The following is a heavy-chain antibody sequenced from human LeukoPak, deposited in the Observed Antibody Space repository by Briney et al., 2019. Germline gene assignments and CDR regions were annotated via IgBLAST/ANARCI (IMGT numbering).Heavy chain of an antibody. J-gene: IGHJ4*02. CDR1: GGSFSGYY. CDR3: ARGRGYSGYTRGFRY. V-gene: IGHV4-34*01. Sequence: PSETMSLTCGVYGGSFSGYYWSWIRQPPGKGLEWIGEINHSGSTNYNPSLKSRVTISVDTSKNQFSLKLSSVTAADTAVYYCARGRGYSGYTRGFRYWGQGTLVTVSS. D-gene: IGHD5-12*01. CDR2: INHSGST.